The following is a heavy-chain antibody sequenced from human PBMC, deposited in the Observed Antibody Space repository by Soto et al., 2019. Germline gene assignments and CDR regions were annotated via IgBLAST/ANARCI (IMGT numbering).Heavy chain of an antibody. CDR3: ARVGSSTSCSACYYYGMDV. CDR2: IWYDGSNK. V-gene: IGHV3-33*01. CDR1: GFTFSSYG. D-gene: IGHD2-2*01. J-gene: IGHJ6*02. Sequence: LRLSCAASGFTFSSYGMHWVRQAPGKGLEWVAVIWYDGSNKYYADSVKGRFTISRDNSKNTLYLQMNSLRAEDTAVYYCARVGSSTSCSACYYYGMDVWGQGTTVTVSS.